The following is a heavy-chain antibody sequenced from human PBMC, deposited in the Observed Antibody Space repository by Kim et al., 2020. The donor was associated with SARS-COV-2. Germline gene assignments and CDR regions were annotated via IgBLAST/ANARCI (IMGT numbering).Heavy chain of an antibody. Sequence: GGSLRLSCAASGFTFSSYAMSWVRQAPGKGLEWVSVIYSGGSSTYYADSVKGRFTISRDNSKNTLYLQMNSLRAEDTAVYYCAKDSRGGENCGGDCYLRYYYYGMDVWGQGTTVTVSS. D-gene: IGHD2-21*02. CDR2: IYSGGSST. CDR1: GFTFSSYA. V-gene: IGHV3-23*03. J-gene: IGHJ6*02. CDR3: AKDSRGGENCGGDCYLRYYYYGMDV.